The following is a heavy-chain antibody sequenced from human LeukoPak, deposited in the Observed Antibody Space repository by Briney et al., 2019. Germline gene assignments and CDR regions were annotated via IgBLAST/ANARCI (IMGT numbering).Heavy chain of an antibody. CDR1: GYSFTSYG. V-gene: IGHV1-18*01. J-gene: IGHJ4*02. Sequence: ASVTVSCTASGYSFTSYGVIWVRQAPGQGLEWMGWVDLYNGNTNYAQKLQGRVTVTTDTSTSTAYMEVRSLRSDDTAVYYCARGISGNYRYYFDYWGQGALVTVSS. D-gene: IGHD1-26*01. CDR2: VDLYNGNT. CDR3: ARGISGNYRYYFDY.